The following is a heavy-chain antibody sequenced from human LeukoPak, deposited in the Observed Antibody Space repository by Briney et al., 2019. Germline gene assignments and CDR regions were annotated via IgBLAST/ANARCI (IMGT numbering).Heavy chain of an antibody. CDR1: GYTFSNYW. V-gene: IGHV3-7*01. CDR2: IKQDGREK. Sequence: GGSLRLSCAASGYTFSNYWMSWVRQAPGKGLEWVANIKQDGREKYYVDSVRGRFTISRDNAKNSLCLQMNSLRAEDTAVYYCARDMKLELPASSAYFYGMDVWGRGTTVTVSS. D-gene: IGHD1-7*01. CDR3: ARDMKLELPASSAYFYGMDV. J-gene: IGHJ6*02.